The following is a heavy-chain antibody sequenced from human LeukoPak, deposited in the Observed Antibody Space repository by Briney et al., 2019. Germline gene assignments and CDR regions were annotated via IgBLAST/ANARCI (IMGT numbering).Heavy chain of an antibody. CDR3: ARGGSPFY. CDR1: GFTFDSSW. CDR2: VSGDGTTT. V-gene: IGHV3-74*01. D-gene: IGHD3-10*01. J-gene: IGHJ4*02. Sequence: PGGSLRLSCAASGFTFDSSWMHWVCHDPVKGLVWVARVSGDGTTTTYADSVKGRFTISRDNAKNTLYLQMNIVRAEDTAVYYCARGGSPFYWGQGSRVTVSS.